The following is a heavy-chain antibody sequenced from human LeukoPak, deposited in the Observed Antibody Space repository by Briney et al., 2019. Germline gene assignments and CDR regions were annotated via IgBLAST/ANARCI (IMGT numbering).Heavy chain of an antibody. CDR2: ISAYNGNT. J-gene: IGHJ4*02. D-gene: IGHD3-22*01. CDR1: GYTFTSYG. Sequence: ASVKVSCKASGYTFTSYGISWVRQAPGQGLEWMGWISAYNGNTNYAQKLQGRVTMTTDTSTSTASMELRSLRSDDTAVYYCARVRSVVITYMDYWGQGTLVTVSS. CDR3: ARVRSVVITYMDY. V-gene: IGHV1-18*01.